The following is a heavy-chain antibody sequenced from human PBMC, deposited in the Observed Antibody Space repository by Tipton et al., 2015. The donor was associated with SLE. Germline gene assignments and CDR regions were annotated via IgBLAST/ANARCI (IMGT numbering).Heavy chain of an antibody. J-gene: IGHJ6*03. D-gene: IGHD3-16*02. CDR2: INHSGST. CDR1: GGSFSGYY. V-gene: IGHV4-34*01. Sequence: TLSLTCAVYGGSFSGYYWSWIRQPPGKGLEWIGEINHSGSTNYNPSLKSRVTISVDTSKNQFSLKLSSVTAADTAVYYCARRYDYVWGSYRPWNYTDVWGKGTTVTVSS. CDR3: ARRYDYVWGSYRPWNYTDV.